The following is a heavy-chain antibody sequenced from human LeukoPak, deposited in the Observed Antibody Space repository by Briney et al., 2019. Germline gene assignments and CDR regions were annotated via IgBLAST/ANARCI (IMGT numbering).Heavy chain of an antibody. V-gene: IGHV3-53*01. CDR3: ARDTPAGDFEY. CDR1: GFIVSTNY. D-gene: IGHD6-19*01. Sequence: PGGSLRLSCAASGFIVSTNYMIWVRQAQGKGLEWVSVIYSVGGTYYADSVRGRFTISRDNSKNMLYLQMNSLRAEDTAVYYCARDTPAGDFEYWGQGTLVTVSS. CDR2: IYSVGGT. J-gene: IGHJ4*02.